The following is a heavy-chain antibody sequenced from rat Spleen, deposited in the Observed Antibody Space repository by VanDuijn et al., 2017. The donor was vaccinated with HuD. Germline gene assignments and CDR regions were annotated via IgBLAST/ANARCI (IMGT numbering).Heavy chain of an antibody. V-gene: IGHV5S13*01. D-gene: IGHD3-1*01. CDR1: GFTFSNYD. Sequence: EVQLVESGGGLVQPGRSLKLSCAASGFTFSNYDMAWVRQAPTKGLEWVASISTSGGSTYYRDSVKGRFTVSRDNAENTVYLQMNSLRSEDTATYYCAKDLGVPHCFDYWGQGVMVTVSS. J-gene: IGHJ2*01. CDR3: AKDLGVPHCFDY. CDR2: ISTSGGST.